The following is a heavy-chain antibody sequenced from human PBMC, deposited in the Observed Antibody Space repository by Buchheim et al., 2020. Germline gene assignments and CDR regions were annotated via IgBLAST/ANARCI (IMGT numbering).Heavy chain of an antibody. CDR1: GFTFSSYW. CDR2: TNTDGTGT. Sequence: EVQLVESGGGLVQPGGSLRLSCAASGFTFSSYWMHWVRQVPGKGLVWVSRTNTDGTGTDYADSVQGRFTISRDNAKNTVYLQMNNLRDEDTAVYYCTRGSVTAGYDFWGQGTL. CDR3: TRGSVTAGYDF. J-gene: IGHJ4*02. D-gene: IGHD3-3*01. V-gene: IGHV3-74*01.